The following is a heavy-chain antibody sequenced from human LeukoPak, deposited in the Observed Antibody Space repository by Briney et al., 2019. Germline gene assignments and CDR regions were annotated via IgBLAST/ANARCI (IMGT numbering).Heavy chain of an antibody. Sequence: GGSLRLSCTASEFTVSNNYMTWVRQAPGKGLEWVSVIYRDGNTYYADTVEGRFTISRDNSRNTLFLQMNSLRAEDTAVYYCARGRYYGMDVWGQGTTVTVSS. CDR1: EFTVSNNY. V-gene: IGHV3-53*01. J-gene: IGHJ6*02. CDR3: ARGRYYGMDV. CDR2: IYRDGNT.